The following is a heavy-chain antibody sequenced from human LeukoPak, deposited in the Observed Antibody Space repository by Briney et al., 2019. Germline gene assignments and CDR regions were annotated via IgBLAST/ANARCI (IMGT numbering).Heavy chain of an antibody. Sequence: GGSLRLSCPASGFTFSSYTMNWVRQAPGKGLEWVSSISSSSSYIYYADSLKGRFTISRDNAKNSLYLQMNSLRAEDTAVYYCARVVGLFMYSSPGDWYFDLWGRGTLVTVSS. V-gene: IGHV3-21*06. CDR2: ISSSSSYI. D-gene: IGHD6-19*01. CDR1: GFTFSSYT. J-gene: IGHJ2*01. CDR3: ARVVGLFMYSSPGDWYFDL.